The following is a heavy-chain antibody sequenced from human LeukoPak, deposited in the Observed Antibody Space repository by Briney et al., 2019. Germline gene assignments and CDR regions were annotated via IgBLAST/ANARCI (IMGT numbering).Heavy chain of an antibody. J-gene: IGHJ4*02. D-gene: IGHD1/OR15-1a*01. Sequence: GGALRLSRVASGFTLSNSWMHWFRHVPGKGVVWVSRIDTDGSTTGYADSVRGRFTISRDNAKNTLYLQMNGLRAEGTAIYYCAKDLTWNTADYWGQGTLVTVSS. CDR2: IDTDGSTT. V-gene: IGHV3-74*01. CDR3: AKDLTWNTADY. CDR1: GFTLSNSW.